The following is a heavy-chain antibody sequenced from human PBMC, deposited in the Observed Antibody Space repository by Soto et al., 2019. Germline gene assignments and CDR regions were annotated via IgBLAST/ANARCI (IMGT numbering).Heavy chain of an antibody. J-gene: IGHJ6*02. CDR1: GGTFSSYA. D-gene: IGHD5-18*01. Sequence: GXSVKVSCKTSGGTFSSYAINWVRQAPGQGLEWMGGIDPLFRTTNYAQKFQGRVTFTADTSTYTVYMELSGLTFDDAAVYFCARKGYNVTSARMDCWGQGGTVTV. CDR3: ARKGYNVTSARMDC. CDR2: IDPLFRTT. V-gene: IGHV1-69*06.